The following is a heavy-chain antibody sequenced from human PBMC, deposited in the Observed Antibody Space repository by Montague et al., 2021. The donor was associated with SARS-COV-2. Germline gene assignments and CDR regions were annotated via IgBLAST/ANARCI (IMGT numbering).Heavy chain of an antibody. J-gene: IGHJ5*02. CDR3: ASRGGRGTLRTREGGFDP. CDR2: IFHSGSP. Sequence: SETLSLICAVSGGSINSSNWWSWVRQPPGKGLEWIGEIFHSGSPNYNPSLYSRVTISVDKSRNQFSLRLTFVTAADTAVYYCASRGGRGTLRTREGGFDPWGQGTLVTVSS. CDR1: GGSINSSNW. V-gene: IGHV4-4*02. D-gene: IGHD3-16*01.